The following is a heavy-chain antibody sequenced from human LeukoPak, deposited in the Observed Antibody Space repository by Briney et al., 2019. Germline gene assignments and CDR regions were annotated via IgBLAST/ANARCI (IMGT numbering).Heavy chain of an antibody. D-gene: IGHD1-26*01. Sequence: ASVKVSCKASGGTFSSYAISWVRQAPGQGLEWMVGIIPIFGTANYAQKFQGRVTITADESTSTAYMELSSLRSEDTAVYYCARRATHDAFDIWGQGTMVTVSS. V-gene: IGHV1-69*13. CDR2: IIPIFGTA. CDR1: GGTFSSYA. J-gene: IGHJ3*02. CDR3: ARRATHDAFDI.